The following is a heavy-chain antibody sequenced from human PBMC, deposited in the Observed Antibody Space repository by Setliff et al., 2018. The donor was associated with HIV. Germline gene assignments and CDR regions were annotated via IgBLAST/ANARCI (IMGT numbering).Heavy chain of an antibody. J-gene: IGHJ4*02. CDR3: ARDLLELLYTFDY. CDR1: GGSISSHY. CDR2: IYYSGST. D-gene: IGHD1-7*01. Sequence: SETLSLTCTVSGGSISSHYWSWIRQPPGKGLEWIGSIYYSGSTNYNPSLKSRVTISVDTSKNQFSLKLSSVTAADTAVYYCARDLLELLYTFDYWGQGALVTVSS. V-gene: IGHV4-59*11.